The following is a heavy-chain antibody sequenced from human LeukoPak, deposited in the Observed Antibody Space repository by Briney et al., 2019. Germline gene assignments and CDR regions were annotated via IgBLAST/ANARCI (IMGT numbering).Heavy chain of an antibody. J-gene: IGHJ4*02. D-gene: IGHD1-26*01. V-gene: IGHV4-59*12. CDR1: GDSISNYY. CDR3: ARDGWELGDY. Sequence: SETLSLTCTVSGDSISNYYWSWIRRPPGKGLEWIGYNYYSGSTNYNPSLKSRVTISVDMSTNQFSLRLSSVTAADTAVYYCARDGWELGDYWGQGTLVTVSS. CDR2: NYYSGST.